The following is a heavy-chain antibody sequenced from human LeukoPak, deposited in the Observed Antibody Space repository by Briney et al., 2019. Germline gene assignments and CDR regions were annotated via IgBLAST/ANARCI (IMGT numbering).Heavy chain of an antibody. J-gene: IGHJ4*02. CDR1: SGSFSGYY. CDR3: ARGYCSSTSCWNYFDY. V-gene: IGHV4-34*01. CDR2: INHSGST. D-gene: IGHD2-2*01. Sequence: SSETLSLTCAVYSGSFSGYYWSWIRQPPGKGLEWIGEINHSGSTNYNPSLKSRVTISVDTSKNQFSLKLSSVTAADTAVYYCARGYCSSTSCWNYFDYWGQGTLVTVSS.